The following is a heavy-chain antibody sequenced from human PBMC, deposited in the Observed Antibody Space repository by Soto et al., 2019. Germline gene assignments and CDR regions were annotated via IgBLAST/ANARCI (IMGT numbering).Heavy chain of an antibody. CDR3: ARDPDLYYYDSSGYSTRAPDY. CDR1: GYTFTSYY. CDR2: INPSGGST. V-gene: IGHV1-46*01. Sequence: ASVKVSCKASGYTFTSYYMHWVRQAPGQGLEWMGIINPSGGSTSYAQKFQGRVTMTRDTSTSTVYMELSSLRSEDTAVYYCARDPDLYYYDSSGYSTRAPDYWGQGTLVTVSS. J-gene: IGHJ4*02. D-gene: IGHD3-22*01.